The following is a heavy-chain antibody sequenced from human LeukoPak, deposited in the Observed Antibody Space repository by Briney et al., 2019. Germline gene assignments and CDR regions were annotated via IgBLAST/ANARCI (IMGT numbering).Heavy chain of an antibody. CDR3: ARDYSKFSYYYGMDV. D-gene: IGHD4-11*01. CDR1: GFTVSSNY. V-gene: IGHV3-66*01. Sequence: GGSLRLSCAASGFTVSSNYMSWVRQAPGKGLEWVSDIYSGGSTYYADSVKGRFTISRDNSKNTLYLQMNSLRAEDTAVYYCARDYSKFSYYYGMDVWGQGTTVTVSS. CDR2: IYSGGST. J-gene: IGHJ6*02.